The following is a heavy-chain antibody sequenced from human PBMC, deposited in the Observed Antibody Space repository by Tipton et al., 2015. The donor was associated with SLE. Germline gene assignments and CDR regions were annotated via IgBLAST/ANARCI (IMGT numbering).Heavy chain of an antibody. Sequence: TLSLTCTVSGSSISSGYYWGWIRQPPGKGLEWIGRIYDSGTIYYNSSLQSRVTISADTSKNQFSLKLSSVTAADTAVYYCARNGHDYDGNYYGMDVWGQGTTVTVSS. CDR3: ARNGHDYDGNYYGMDV. J-gene: IGHJ6*02. V-gene: IGHV4-38-2*02. CDR1: GSSISSGYY. D-gene: IGHD3-22*01. CDR2: IYDSGTI.